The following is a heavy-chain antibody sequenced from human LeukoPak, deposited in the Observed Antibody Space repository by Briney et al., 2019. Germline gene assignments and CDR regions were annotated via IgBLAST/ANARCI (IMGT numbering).Heavy chain of an antibody. D-gene: IGHD2-21*02. CDR2: ISSSSSYI. J-gene: IGHJ1*01. Sequence: GSLRLSCAASGFTFSSYSMNWGRQAPGKGLEGVSSISSSSSYIYYADSVKGRFTISRDNAKNSLYLQMDSLRAEDTAVYYCAGSVVTAIQDFQHWGQGTLVTVSS. CDR1: GFTFSSYS. CDR3: AGSVVTAIQDFQH. V-gene: IGHV3-21*04.